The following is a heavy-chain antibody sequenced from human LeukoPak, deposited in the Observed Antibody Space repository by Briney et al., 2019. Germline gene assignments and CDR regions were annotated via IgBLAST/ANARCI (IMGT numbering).Heavy chain of an antibody. CDR2: IYYTGIT. J-gene: IGHJ6*02. Sequence: PSETLSLTCTVSGGSINSYYWSWIRQPPGKGLEWIGSIYYTGITDYNPSLKSRVTISVDTPKKQFSLKVSSVTAADTAVYYCARVGVGVCSGGSCYPGAGYYYYGMDVWGQGTTVTVSS. V-gene: IGHV4-59*08. CDR1: GGSINSYY. CDR3: ARVGVGVCSGGSCYPGAGYYYYGMDV. D-gene: IGHD2-15*01.